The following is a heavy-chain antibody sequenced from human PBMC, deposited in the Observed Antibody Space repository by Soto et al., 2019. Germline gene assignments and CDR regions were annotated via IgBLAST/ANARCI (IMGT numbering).Heavy chain of an antibody. CDR2: IWYDGSNK. Sequence: GGSLRLSCAASGFTFSSYGMHWVRQAPGKGLEWVAVIWYDGSNKYYADSVKGRFTISRDNSKNTLYLQMNSLRAEDTAVYYCAGGDITYYYGSGRYYYYGMDVWGQGTTVTVSS. CDR1: GFTFSSYG. D-gene: IGHD3-10*01. CDR3: AGGDITYYYGSGRYYYYGMDV. J-gene: IGHJ6*02. V-gene: IGHV3-33*01.